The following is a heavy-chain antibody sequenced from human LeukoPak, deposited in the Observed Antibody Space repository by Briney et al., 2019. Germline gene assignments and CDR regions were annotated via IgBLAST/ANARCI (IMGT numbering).Heavy chain of an antibody. CDR2: INHSGST. CDR1: GGSFSGYY. V-gene: IGHV4-34*01. CDR3: ARGPYYYDSSGYYYYYFDY. D-gene: IGHD3-22*01. Sequence: SETLSLTCAVYGGSFSGYYWSWIRQPPGKGLEWIGEINHSGSTNYNPSLKSRVTISVDTSKNQFSLKLRSVTAADTAVYYCARGPYYYDSSGYYYYYFDYWGQGTLVTVSS. J-gene: IGHJ4*02.